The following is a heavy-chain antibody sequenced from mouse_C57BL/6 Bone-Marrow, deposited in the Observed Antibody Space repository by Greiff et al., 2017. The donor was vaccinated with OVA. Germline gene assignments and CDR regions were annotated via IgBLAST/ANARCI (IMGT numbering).Heavy chain of an antibody. CDR3: TREDYGSSPPWFAY. CDR2: IYPGNSDT. V-gene: IGHV1-5*01. D-gene: IGHD1-1*01. CDR1: GYTFTSYW. J-gene: IGHJ3*01. Sequence: EVQLQESGTVLARPGASVKMSCKTSGYTFTSYWMHWVKPRPGQGLEWIGAIYPGNSDTSYNQKFKGKAKLTAVTSASTAYMELSSLTNEDSAVYYCTREDYGSSPPWFAYWGQGTLVTVSA.